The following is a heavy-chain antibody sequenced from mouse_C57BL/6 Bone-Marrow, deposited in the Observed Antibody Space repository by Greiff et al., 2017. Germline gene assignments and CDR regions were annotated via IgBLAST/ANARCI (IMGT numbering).Heavy chain of an antibody. V-gene: IGHV1-69*01. CDR3: ARSISVGAMDY. CDR2: IDPSASYT. CDR1: GYTFTSYW. D-gene: IGHD6-1*01. Sequence: QVQLKQPGAELVMPGASVKLSCKASGYTFTSYWMPWVKQRPGQGLEWIGEIDPSASYTNYNQKFKGKSTLTVDKSSRTAYMQLSSLTSEDSAIYYCARSISVGAMDYWGQGTSVTVSS. J-gene: IGHJ4*01.